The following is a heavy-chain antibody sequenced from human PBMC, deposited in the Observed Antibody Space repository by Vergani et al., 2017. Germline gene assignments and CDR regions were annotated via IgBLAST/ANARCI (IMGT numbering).Heavy chain of an antibody. J-gene: IGHJ4*02. D-gene: IGHD2-21*01. Sequence: QVQLQESGPGLVKPSQTLSLTCPVSGGSISNGGYYWSWIRHHPGKGLEWIGYIYYSGNTYYNPSLRSRVTISIDTSKKQFFLKLRSGTAADTAVYFYQGFYCGGDCYSGXFGYWGQGTLVTVSS. CDR1: GGSISNGGYY. CDR2: IYYSGNT. V-gene: IGHV4-31*03. CDR3: QGFYCGGDCYSGXFGY.